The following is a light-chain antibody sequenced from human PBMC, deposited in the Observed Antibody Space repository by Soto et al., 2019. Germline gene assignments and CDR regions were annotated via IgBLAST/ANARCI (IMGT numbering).Light chain of an antibody. CDR1: QSVSSN. J-gene: IGKJ1*01. V-gene: IGKV3-15*01. CDR3: QQYNKWPQT. Sequence: EVVMTQSPATLSVSPGQRATLSCRASQSVSSNLAWYQHKPGQAPGLLIYGASTRATGIPARFSGSGSGTEFTLTISSLQSEDLAVYHCQQYNKWPQTFGQGTKVESK. CDR2: GAS.